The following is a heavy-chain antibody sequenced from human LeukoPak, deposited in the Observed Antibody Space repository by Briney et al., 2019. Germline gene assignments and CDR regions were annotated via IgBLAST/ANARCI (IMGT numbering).Heavy chain of an antibody. J-gene: IGHJ5*02. CDR1: GYTFTGYY. Sequence: ASVKVSCKASGYTFTGYYMHWVRQAPGQGVEWMGWINPNSGGTNYAQKFQGRVTMTRDTSISTAYMELSRLRSDDTAVYYCARAGGNIVVVPAPFDPWGQGTLVTVSS. CDR2: INPNSGGT. D-gene: IGHD2-2*01. CDR3: ARAGGNIVVVPAPFDP. V-gene: IGHV1-2*02.